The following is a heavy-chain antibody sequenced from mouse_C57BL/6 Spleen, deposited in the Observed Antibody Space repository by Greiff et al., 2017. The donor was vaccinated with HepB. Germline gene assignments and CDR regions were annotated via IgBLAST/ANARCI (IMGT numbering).Heavy chain of an antibody. CDR2: INYDGSST. Sequence: EVKLVESEGGLVQPGSSMKLSCTASGFTFSDYYMAWVRQVPEKGLEWVANINYDGSSTYYLDSLKSRFIISRDNAKNILYLQMSSLKSEDTATYYCARGYLYYAMDYWGQGTSVTVSS. V-gene: IGHV5-16*01. D-gene: IGHD2-2*01. CDR1: GFTFSDYY. J-gene: IGHJ4*01. CDR3: ARGYLYYAMDY.